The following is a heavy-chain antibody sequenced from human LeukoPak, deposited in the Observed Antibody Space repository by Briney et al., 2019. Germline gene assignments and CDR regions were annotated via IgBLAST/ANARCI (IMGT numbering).Heavy chain of an antibody. CDR3: ARVKQQLGRRDFDY. J-gene: IGHJ4*02. CDR2: IVTGSGAT. Sequence: ASVKVSCKTSGFTFTAYYIHWMRQAPGQGLEWMGWIVTGSGATNYAQKFQGRVTMTRDTSISTAYMELSRLRSDDTAVYYCARVKQQLGRRDFDYWGQGTLVTVSS. CDR1: GFTFTAYY. V-gene: IGHV1-2*02. D-gene: IGHD6-13*01.